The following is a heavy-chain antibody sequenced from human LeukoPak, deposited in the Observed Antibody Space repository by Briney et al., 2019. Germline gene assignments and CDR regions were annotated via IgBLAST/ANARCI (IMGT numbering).Heavy chain of an antibody. CDR3: AKDFFSMIVAYFDY. D-gene: IGHD3-22*01. J-gene: IGHJ4*02. CDR2: ISYDGSNK. CDR1: GFTFSSYA. Sequence: GGSLRLSCAASGFTFSSYAMHWVRQAPGKGLEWVAVISYDGSNKYYADSVKGRFTISRDNSKNTLYLQMNSLRAEDTAVYYCAKDFFSMIVAYFDYWGQGTLVTISS. V-gene: IGHV3-30*04.